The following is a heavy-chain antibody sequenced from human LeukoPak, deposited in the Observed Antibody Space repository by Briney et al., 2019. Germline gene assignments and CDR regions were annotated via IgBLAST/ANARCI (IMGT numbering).Heavy chain of an antibody. CDR2: ISYDGTKE. D-gene: IGHD1-1*01. CDR3: AKSATSYNVNWLPDY. J-gene: IGHJ4*02. Sequence: PGGSLRLSCAASGFTFSSYAMHWVRQAPGKGLEWVAIISYDGTKEYYADSVKGRFTISRDNSKNTLYLQMNSLRPEDTGVYYCAKSATSYNVNWLPDYWGQGTLVTVSS. V-gene: IGHV3-30-3*01. CDR1: GFTFSSYA.